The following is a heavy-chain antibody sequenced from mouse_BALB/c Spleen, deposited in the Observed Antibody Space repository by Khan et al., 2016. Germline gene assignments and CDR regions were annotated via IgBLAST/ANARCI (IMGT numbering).Heavy chain of an antibody. D-gene: IGHD2-4*01. CDR1: GYSITSDYT. CDR3: ARVGYDSDRNFEF. CDR2: ITYSGLT. Sequence: EVQLLESGPGLVKPSQSLSLTCTVTGYSITSDYTWNWIRQFPGNKLEWMGYITYSGLTTYNPSLKSRISITPDTSKNQSFLQLNSVTSDDTATYYCARVGYDSDRNFEFWGAGTTVTVSS. J-gene: IGHJ1*01. V-gene: IGHV3-2*02.